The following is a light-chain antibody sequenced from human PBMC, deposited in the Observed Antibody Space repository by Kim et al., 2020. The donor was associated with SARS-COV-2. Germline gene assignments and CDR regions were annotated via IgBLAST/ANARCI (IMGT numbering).Light chain of an antibody. CDR1: QDISNF. J-gene: IGKJ2*01. Sequence: SSYGEAGVPVTCPASQDISNFFAWFQQKPGKVPKRLVYATASLQSGVPSRFSGSGTGTEYRLTISSLQPEDFATYYCLQHKSYPYTLGQGTKLQI. CDR3: LQHKSYPYT. V-gene: IGKV1-17*03. CDR2: ATA.